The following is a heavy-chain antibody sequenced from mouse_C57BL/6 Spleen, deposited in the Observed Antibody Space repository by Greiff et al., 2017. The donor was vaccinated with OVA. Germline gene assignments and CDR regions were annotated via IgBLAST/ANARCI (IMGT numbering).Heavy chain of an antibody. CDR3: ARGGAEQATYYFDD. CDR2: ISDGGRYT. J-gene: IGHJ2*01. CDR1: GFTFSSYA. V-gene: IGHV5-4*03. Sequence: EVKLQESGGGLVKPGGSLKLSCAASGFTFSSYAMSWVRQTPEKRLEWVATISDGGRYTYYPDNVKGRFTISRDNAKNNLYLQRSHLKSEDTARYYCARGGAEQATYYFDDWGQGTTLTVSS. D-gene: IGHD3-2*02.